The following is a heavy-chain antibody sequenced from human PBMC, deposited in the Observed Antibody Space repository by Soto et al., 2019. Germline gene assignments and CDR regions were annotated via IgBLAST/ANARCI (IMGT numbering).Heavy chain of an antibody. V-gene: IGHV1-69*08. CDR3: ARDRCSSTTSARGYWYFDL. Sequence: QVQLVQSGAEVKKPGSSVKVSCKASGGTFSSYTISWVRQAPGQGLEWMGRIIPVLGLPNYAQKFQGRVTITAEKSTSTAYMELRSLRSEDTAVYYCARDRCSSTTSARGYWYFDLWGRGTLVTVTS. CDR1: GGTFSSYT. J-gene: IGHJ2*01. D-gene: IGHD2-2*01. CDR2: IIPVLGLP.